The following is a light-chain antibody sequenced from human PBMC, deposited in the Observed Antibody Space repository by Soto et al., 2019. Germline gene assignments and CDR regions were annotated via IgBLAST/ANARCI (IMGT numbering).Light chain of an antibody. CDR1: SSNIGAGYD. CDR2: GNS. CDR3: QSYDSSLSGYV. V-gene: IGLV1-40*01. J-gene: IGLJ1*01. Sequence: QSVLTQPPSVSAAPGQRGTISCTGSSSNIGAGYDVHWYQQLPGTAPKLLIYGNSNRPSGVPDRFSGSKSGTSASLAIPGLPAEDEADYYCQSYDSSLSGYVFGTGTKVTVL.